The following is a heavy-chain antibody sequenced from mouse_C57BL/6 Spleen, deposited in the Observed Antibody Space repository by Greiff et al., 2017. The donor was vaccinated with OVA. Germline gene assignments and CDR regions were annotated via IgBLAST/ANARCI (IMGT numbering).Heavy chain of an antibody. J-gene: IGHJ4*01. CDR1: GDTFTSYW. Sequence: QVQLQQSGAELAKPGASVKLSCKASGDTFTSYWMHWVKQRPGQGLEWIGYINPSSGYTKYNQKFKDKATLTADKSSSTAYMQLSSLTYEDSAVYYCARTTVVATGAMDYLGQGTSVTVSS. CDR2: INPSSGYT. CDR3: ARTTVVATGAMDY. V-gene: IGHV1-7*01. D-gene: IGHD1-1*01.